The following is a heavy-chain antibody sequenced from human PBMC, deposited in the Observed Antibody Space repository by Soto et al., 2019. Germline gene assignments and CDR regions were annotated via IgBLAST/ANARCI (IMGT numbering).Heavy chain of an antibody. D-gene: IGHD4-4*01. Sequence: HPERSLRLSCATSAFSFSNYPMNWVRQAPGKGLAWVAAITSVGYTYYVDSLKGRFTISRDNSKNTLYLQMNSLRAEDTAVYYCAKGLIDYSNSYFDYWGQGTLVTVSS. V-gene: IGHV3-23*01. CDR1: AFSFSNYP. CDR3: AKGLIDYSNSYFDY. J-gene: IGHJ4*02. CDR2: ITSVGYT.